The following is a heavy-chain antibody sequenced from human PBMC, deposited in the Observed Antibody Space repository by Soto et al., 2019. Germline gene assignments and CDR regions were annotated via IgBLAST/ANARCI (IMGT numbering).Heavy chain of an antibody. Sequence: GDSVKVSCKASGYTFTSYGISWVRQAPGEGLEWMGWISAYNGNTNYAQKLQGRVTMTTDTSTSTAYMELRSLRSDDTAVYYCASDDYGDLFYPSSQGTLDTVSA. V-gene: IGHV1-18*01. CDR1: GYTFTSYG. CDR2: ISAYNGNT. D-gene: IGHD4-17*01. J-gene: IGHJ5*02. CDR3: ASDDYGDLFYP.